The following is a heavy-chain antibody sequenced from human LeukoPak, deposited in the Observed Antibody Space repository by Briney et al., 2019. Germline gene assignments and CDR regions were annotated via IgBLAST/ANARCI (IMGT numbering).Heavy chain of an antibody. CDR1: GFTFSSYA. CDR3: VKARGLSRLAGDAFHL. CDR2: ISGSGGNT. D-gene: IGHD6-19*01. Sequence: GGSLRLSCAASGFTFSSYAMTWVRQAPGKGLEWVSGISGSGGNTYYTDSVRGRLSISRDNSKNTLYLQVNSLRAEDTAVYYCVKARGLSRLAGDAFHLWGQGAMVIVSS. V-gene: IGHV3-23*01. J-gene: IGHJ3*01.